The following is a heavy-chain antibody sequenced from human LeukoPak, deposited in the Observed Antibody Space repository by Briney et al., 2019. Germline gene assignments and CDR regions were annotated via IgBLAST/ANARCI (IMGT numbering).Heavy chain of an antibody. CDR3: ARDRYYYDSSGYSRFDY. J-gene: IGHJ4*02. D-gene: IGHD3-22*01. CDR1: GGSISSYY. CDR2: MHTSGST. Sequence: SETLSLTCTVSGGSISSYYWSWIRQPAGKGLEWIGRMHTSGSTNYNPSLKSRVTMSVDTSKNQFSLKLSSVTAADTAVYYCARDRYYYDSSGYSRFDYWGQGTLVTASS. V-gene: IGHV4-4*07.